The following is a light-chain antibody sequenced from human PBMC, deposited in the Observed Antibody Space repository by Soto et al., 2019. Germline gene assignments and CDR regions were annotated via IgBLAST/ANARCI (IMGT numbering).Light chain of an antibody. J-gene: IGKJ1*01. CDR2: GAS. Sequence: EIVLTQSPDTLSLSPGETASLSCRASQSVSSNSLAWFQQTPGQAPRLRMYGASIRATGVPDRFSGSGSGTDLHLTIGNLQAEDFGVYFCHQYGSAPRTFGQGSKVEI. V-gene: IGKV3-20*01. CDR1: QSVSSNS. CDR3: HQYGSAPRT.